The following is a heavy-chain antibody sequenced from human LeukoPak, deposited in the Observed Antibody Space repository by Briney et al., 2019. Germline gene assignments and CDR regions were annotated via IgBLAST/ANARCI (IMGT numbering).Heavy chain of an antibody. Sequence: GGSLRLSCAASGFTFSSYSMNWVRQAPGKGLEWVSYISSSSSTIYYADSVKGRFTISRDNAKNSLYLQMNSLRAEDTAVYYCAREQMGGWARKRGYFDYWGQGTLVTVSS. J-gene: IGHJ4*02. CDR3: AREQMGGWARKRGYFDY. D-gene: IGHD6-19*01. CDR1: GFTFSSYS. CDR2: ISSSSSTI. V-gene: IGHV3-48*01.